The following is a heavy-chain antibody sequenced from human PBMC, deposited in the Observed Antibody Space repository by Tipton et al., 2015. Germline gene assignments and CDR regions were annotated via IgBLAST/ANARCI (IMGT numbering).Heavy chain of an antibody. Sequence: TLSLTCTVSDGSISSYYWNWIRQPPGKGLEWIGYIYSSGSTNYAPSLESRVTMSIDTSKNQFSLTLTSVTAADTAVYYCARGYSNYWGYWGQGTLVTVSS. D-gene: IGHD4-11*01. CDR2: IYSSGST. CDR1: DGSISSYY. CDR3: ARGYSNYWGY. V-gene: IGHV4-59*12. J-gene: IGHJ4*02.